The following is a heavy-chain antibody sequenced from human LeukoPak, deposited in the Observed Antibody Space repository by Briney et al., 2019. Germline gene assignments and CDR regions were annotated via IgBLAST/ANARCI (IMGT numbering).Heavy chain of an antibody. CDR1: GYTFTGYY. Sequence: ASVKVSCKASGYTFTGYYMHWVRQAPGQGLEWMGWINPNGGGTNYAQKFQGRVTMTRDTSISTAYMELSRLRSDDTAVYYCARGMGTGTTGHLLGYWGQGTLVTVSS. J-gene: IGHJ4*02. CDR2: INPNGGGT. CDR3: ARGMGTGTTGHLLGY. V-gene: IGHV1-2*02. D-gene: IGHD1-7*01.